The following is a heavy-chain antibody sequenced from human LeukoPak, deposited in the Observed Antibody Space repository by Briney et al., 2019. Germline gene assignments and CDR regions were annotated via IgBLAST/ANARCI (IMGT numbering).Heavy chain of an antibody. CDR3: ARRRWLDYAFDI. V-gene: IGHV4-39*01. D-gene: IGHD6-19*01. CDR1: AGSISSSSYY. J-gene: IGHJ3*02. CDR2: IYYSGSS. Sequence: PSETLSLTCTVSAGSISSSSYYWGWIRQPPGKGLEWIGSIYYSGSSYYNPSLKSRVTISVDTSKNQFSLKLSSVTAADTAVYYCARRRWLDYAFDIWGQGTMVTVSS.